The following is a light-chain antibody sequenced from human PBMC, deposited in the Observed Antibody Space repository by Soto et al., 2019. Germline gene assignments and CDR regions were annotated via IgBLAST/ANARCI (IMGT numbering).Light chain of an antibody. CDR3: QTWGTGFQV. V-gene: IGLV4-69*01. J-gene: IGLJ2*01. CDR1: SGHSSYA. CDR2: LNNDGSH. Sequence: QPVLTQSPSAXXXLGASVKLTCTLSSGHSSYAIAWHQKQPGKGPRYLMDLNNDGSHSKGDGIPDRFSGSSSGAERYLIISSLQSEDEADYYCQTWGTGFQVFGGGTKLTVL.